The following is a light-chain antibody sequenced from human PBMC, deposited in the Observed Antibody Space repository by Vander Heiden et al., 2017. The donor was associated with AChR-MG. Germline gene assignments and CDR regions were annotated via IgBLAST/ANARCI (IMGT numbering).Light chain of an antibody. V-gene: IGKV1-5*01. CDR1: QSISSW. Sequence: DIQMTQSPSTLYASVGDRVTITCRASQSISSWLAWYQQKPGKAPKLLIYDASSLESGVPSRFSGSGYGTEFTLTISSLQPDDFATYYCQQYNSYSMYTFGQGTKLEIK. CDR2: DAS. CDR3: QQYNSYSMYT. J-gene: IGKJ2*01.